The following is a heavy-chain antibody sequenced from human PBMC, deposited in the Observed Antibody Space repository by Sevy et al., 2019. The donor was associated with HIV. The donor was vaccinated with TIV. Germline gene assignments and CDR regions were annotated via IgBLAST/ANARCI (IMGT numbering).Heavy chain of an antibody. CDR3: AREGCSRPHDY. Sequence: GSLRLSCAASGFAFHEYSMSWIRQAPGKGLEWVATLSFGCGKINYADSVKGRFTISRDNSKNSFYLQMDNLRVEDTALYYCAREGCSRPHDYWGQGTRVTVPS. CDR2: LSFGCGKI. D-gene: IGHD2-8*01. J-gene: IGHJ4*02. CDR1: GFAFHEYS. V-gene: IGHV3-23*01.